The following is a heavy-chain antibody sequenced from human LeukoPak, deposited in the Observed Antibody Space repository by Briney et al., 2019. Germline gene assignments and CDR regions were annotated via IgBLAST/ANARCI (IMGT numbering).Heavy chain of an antibody. CDR1: GYNFTSYG. Sequence: ASVKVSCKASGYNFTSYGISWVRQAPGQGLEWMGWISAYNGNTNYAQKLQGRVTMTTDTSTSTAYMELRSLRSDDTAVYYCARGREMATITTCFDYWGQGTLVTVSS. CDR3: ARGREMATITTCFDY. CDR2: ISAYNGNT. V-gene: IGHV1-18*01. J-gene: IGHJ4*02. D-gene: IGHD5-24*01.